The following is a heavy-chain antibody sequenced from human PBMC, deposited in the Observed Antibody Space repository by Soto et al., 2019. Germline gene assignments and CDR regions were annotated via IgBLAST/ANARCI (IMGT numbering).Heavy chain of an antibody. D-gene: IGHD6-25*01. CDR3: ARDPLGIAARGTGRSTNNWFGP. CDR2: INHSGRT. CDR1: GGSFSGYY. Sequence: QVQLQQWGAGLLKPSETLSLTCAVYGGSFSGYYWSWIRQPPGKGLEWIGEINHSGRTNYNPSLKSRVTISIATSKNQCSLKLSSVPAADTAIYYCARDPLGIAARGTGRSTNNWFGPWGQGTLVTVSS. J-gene: IGHJ5*02. V-gene: IGHV4-34*01.